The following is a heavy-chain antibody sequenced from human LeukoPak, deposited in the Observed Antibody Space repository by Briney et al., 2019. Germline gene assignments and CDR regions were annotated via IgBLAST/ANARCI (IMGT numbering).Heavy chain of an antibody. J-gene: IGHJ2*01. CDR3: AKLLRSAWYFDL. CDR1: GFTFSSYG. Sequence: PGGSLRLSCAASGFTFSSYGMSWVRQAPGKGLEWVSLIYSGGTTYYPDSVKGRFTISRDISKNTLYLQMNSLRAEDTAMYYCAKLLRSAWYFDLWGRGTLVTVSS. CDR2: IYSGGTT. V-gene: IGHV3-53*01. D-gene: IGHD3-3*01.